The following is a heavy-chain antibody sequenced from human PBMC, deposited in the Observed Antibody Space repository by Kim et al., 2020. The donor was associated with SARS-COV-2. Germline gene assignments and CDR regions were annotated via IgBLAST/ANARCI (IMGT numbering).Heavy chain of an antibody. Sequence: SYIYYAASWRGRSTISRDNAKNSLYLQMNSLRSEDTAVYYCASSIVGATLWGQGTLVTVSS. D-gene: IGHD1-26*01. CDR2: SYI. V-gene: IGHV3-21*01. J-gene: IGHJ4*02. CDR3: ASSIVGATL.